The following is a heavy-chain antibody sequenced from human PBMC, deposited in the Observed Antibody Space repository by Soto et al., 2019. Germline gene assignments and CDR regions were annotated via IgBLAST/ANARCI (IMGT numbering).Heavy chain of an antibody. CDR3: AGRKGDYYDSSGYHYYFDY. CDR1: GYAFTDYY. V-gene: IGHV1-2*02. J-gene: IGHJ4*02. Sequence: ASVKVSCKASGYAFTDYYVHWVRQAPGQGLEGMGWINPNSGGTKSAQKFQGRVTMTRDTSISTAYMELSRLRSDDTAVYYCAGRKGDYYDSSGYHYYFDYWGQGTLVTVSS. CDR2: INPNSGGT. D-gene: IGHD3-22*01.